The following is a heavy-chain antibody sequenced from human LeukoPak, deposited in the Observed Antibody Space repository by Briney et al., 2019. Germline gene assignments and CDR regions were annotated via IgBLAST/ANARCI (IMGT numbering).Heavy chain of an antibody. CDR2: ISSSSRTI. D-gene: IGHD3-22*01. Sequence: PGGSLRLSCAASRFTFSSYSMNWVRQAPGKGLEWVSYISSSSRTIYYADSVKGRFTISRDNAKNSLYLQMNSLRHEDTAVYYCARKSDYDSSGYHNWFDLWGQGTLVTVSS. CDR1: RFTFSSYS. V-gene: IGHV3-48*02. J-gene: IGHJ5*02. CDR3: ARKSDYDSSGYHNWFDL.